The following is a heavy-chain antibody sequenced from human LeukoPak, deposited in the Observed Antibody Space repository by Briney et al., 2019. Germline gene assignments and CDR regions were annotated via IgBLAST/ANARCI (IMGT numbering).Heavy chain of an antibody. Sequence: ASVKVSCKASGYTFSSYGVSWVRQAPGQGLEWMGWISAYNGNTNYAQKLQGRVTMTTDTSTSTAYMELRSLRSDDTAVYYCARGYYGSGIIHYYYYYMDVWGKGTTVTISS. J-gene: IGHJ6*03. CDR1: GYTFSSYG. D-gene: IGHD3-10*01. CDR3: ARGYYGSGIIHYYYYYMDV. V-gene: IGHV1-18*01. CDR2: ISAYNGNT.